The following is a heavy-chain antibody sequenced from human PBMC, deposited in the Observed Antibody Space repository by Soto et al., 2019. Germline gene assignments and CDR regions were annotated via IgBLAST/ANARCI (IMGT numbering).Heavy chain of an antibody. CDR2: ISYDGSDK. CDR1: GLTFSSYA. Sequence: QVQLVESGGGVVQPGRSLRLSCAASGLTFSSYAMHWVRQAPGKGLEWVAVISYDGSDKYYADSVKGRHTISRDNSKKTLYLHMNRLRAEDTAVYYCARDFGDYDFLDYWGQGTLVTLSS. V-gene: IGHV3-30-3*01. J-gene: IGHJ4*02. CDR3: ARDFGDYDFLDY. D-gene: IGHD4-17*01.